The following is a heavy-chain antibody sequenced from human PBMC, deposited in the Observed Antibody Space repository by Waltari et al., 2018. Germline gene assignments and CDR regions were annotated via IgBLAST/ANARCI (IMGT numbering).Heavy chain of an antibody. CDR1: GGSFSGYY. CDR3: ARRAITAYYYYGMDV. CDR2: INHSGRP. V-gene: IGHV4-34*01. Sequence: QVQLQQWGAGLLKPSETLSLTCAVYGGSFSGYYWSWIRQPPGKGLAWIGEINHSGRPNYNPSLKSRVTISVDTTKNQFSLKLSSVTAADTAVYYCARRAITAYYYYGMDVWGQGTTVTVSS. D-gene: IGHD3-10*01. J-gene: IGHJ6*02.